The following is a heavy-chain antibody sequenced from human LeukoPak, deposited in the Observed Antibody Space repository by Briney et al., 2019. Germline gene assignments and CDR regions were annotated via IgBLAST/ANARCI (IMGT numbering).Heavy chain of an antibody. CDR2: FSHTGSP. CDR1: GASFSGYS. D-gene: IGHD1-26*01. CDR3: ARHKGKWELNFDY. Sequence: SETLSLTCAISGASFSGYSWTWIRQPPGKGLDWIGEFSHTGSPIYNPSLKSRVTISVDTSKNQFSLKLSSVTAADTAVYYCARHKGKWELNFDYWGQGTLVTVSS. J-gene: IGHJ4*02. V-gene: IGHV4-34*01.